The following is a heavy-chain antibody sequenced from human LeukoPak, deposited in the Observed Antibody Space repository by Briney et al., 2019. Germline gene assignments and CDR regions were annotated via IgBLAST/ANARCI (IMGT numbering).Heavy chain of an antibody. CDR2: IRNKANNYTT. CDR1: GFTFSDHY. J-gene: IGHJ6*03. CDR3: VREYQLLGYYYYYMDV. Sequence: GGSLRLSCAASGFTFSDHYMDSVRQAPGKGLEWVGRIRNKANNYTTEYAASVKGRFTISRDDSKNSLYLQMNSLKAEDTAVYYCVREYQLLGYYYYYMDVWGKGTTVTVSS. V-gene: IGHV3-72*01. D-gene: IGHD2-2*01.